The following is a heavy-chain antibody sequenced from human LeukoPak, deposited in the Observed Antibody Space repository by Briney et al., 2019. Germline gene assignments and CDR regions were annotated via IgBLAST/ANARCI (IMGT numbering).Heavy chain of an antibody. CDR2: ISWDGGST. Sequence: GGSLRLSCAASGFTFDDYTMHWVRQAPGKGLEWVSLISWDGGSTYYADSVKGRFTISRDNSKNSLYLQMNSLRTEDTALYYCAKQFAVAGSLGYWGQGTLVTVSS. J-gene: IGHJ4*02. CDR1: GFTFDDYT. CDR3: AKQFAVAGSLGY. D-gene: IGHD6-19*01. V-gene: IGHV3-43*01.